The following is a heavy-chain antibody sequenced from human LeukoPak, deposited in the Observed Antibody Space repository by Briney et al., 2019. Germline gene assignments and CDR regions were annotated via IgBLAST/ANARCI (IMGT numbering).Heavy chain of an antibody. CDR1: GFTFSTYA. J-gene: IGHJ4*02. Sequence: GGSLRLSCTASGFTFSTYAMSWVRQAPGKGLEWVSVISRTGTNTHYADSVKGLFTTSRDNSKNTLYLQMNSLRADDTPIYYCAKDPLDDSNGYQPYYFACWGQGTLVTVSS. CDR2: ISRTGTNT. V-gene: IGHV3-23*01. CDR3: AKDPLDDSNGYQPYYFAC. D-gene: IGHD3-22*01.